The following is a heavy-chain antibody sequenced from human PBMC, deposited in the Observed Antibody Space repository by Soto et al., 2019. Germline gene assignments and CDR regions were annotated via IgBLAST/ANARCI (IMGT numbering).Heavy chain of an antibody. V-gene: IGHV1-2*04. CDR1: GYSFTDYH. CDR3: ARGDSTDCSNGVCSFFYNHDMDV. J-gene: IGHJ6*02. Sequence: ASVKVSCKASGYSFTDYHIRWVRQAPGQGLEWLGRINPKSGGTSTAQKLQGWVTMTTDTSISTASMELTRLTSDDTAIYYCARGDSTDCSNGVCSFFYNHDMDVWGQGTTVTVSS. D-gene: IGHD2-8*01. CDR2: INPKSGGT.